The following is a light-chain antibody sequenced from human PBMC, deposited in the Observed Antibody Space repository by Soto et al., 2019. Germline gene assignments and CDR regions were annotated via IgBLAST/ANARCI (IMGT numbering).Light chain of an antibody. Sequence: AIKMTQSPSSLSASVGDRVTITCRASQGIRNDLGWFQQKPGKAPKLLIYAASSLQSGVPSRFSGSGSGTDFTLTISSLQPEDFATYYCLQDYNYPWTFGQGTKVEIK. V-gene: IGKV1-6*01. CDR1: QGIRND. CDR3: LQDYNYPWT. J-gene: IGKJ1*01. CDR2: AAS.